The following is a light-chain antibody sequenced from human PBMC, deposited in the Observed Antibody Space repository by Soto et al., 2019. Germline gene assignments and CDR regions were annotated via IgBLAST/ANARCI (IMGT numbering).Light chain of an antibody. V-gene: IGKV3-11*01. CDR1: QSVSSY. Sequence: EIVMTQSPVTLSVSPGERATLSCRASQSVSSYLAWYQQKPGQAPRLLIYEASNRATGIPARVSGSGSGTDFTLTISSLEPEDFAVYYCQQRSNWPITFGQGTRLEIK. CDR2: EAS. CDR3: QQRSNWPIT. J-gene: IGKJ5*01.